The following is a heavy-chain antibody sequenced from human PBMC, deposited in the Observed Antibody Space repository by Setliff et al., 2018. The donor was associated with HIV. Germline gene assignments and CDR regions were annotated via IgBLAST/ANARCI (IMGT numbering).Heavy chain of an antibody. CDR3: ARDPRASYLSYYYYHYLDV. CDR1: GFTFSDHY. V-gene: IGHV3-11*04. D-gene: IGHD3-16*02. J-gene: IGHJ6*03. CDR2: ISSGSRTI. Sequence: GGSLRLSCAASGFTFSDHYMSWIRQAPGKGLEWVSYISSGSRTIYYADSVKGRFTISRDNAKNSLFLQMNSLTAEDTAVYYCARDPRASYLSYYYYHYLDVWGKGTTVTVSS.